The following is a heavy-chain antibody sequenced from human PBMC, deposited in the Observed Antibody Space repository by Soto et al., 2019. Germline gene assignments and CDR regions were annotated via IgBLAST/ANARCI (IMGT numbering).Heavy chain of an antibody. CDR1: GFTFRRYS. J-gene: IGHJ4*02. CDR2: ITSTISTM. CDR3: AREVMDTAVAHFDY. V-gene: IGHV3-48*02. D-gene: IGHD5-18*01. Sequence: EVQLVESGGGLLQPGGSLRLSCAAAGFTFRRYSMNWVRQAPGKGLEWLSYITSTISTMHYAHSVKGRFTISRDNAKNPLSLQVNSLRDEGPAVYYCAREVMDTAVAHFDYWGQGTLVTVSS.